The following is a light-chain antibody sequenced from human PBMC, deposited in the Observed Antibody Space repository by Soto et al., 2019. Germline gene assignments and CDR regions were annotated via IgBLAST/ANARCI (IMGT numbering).Light chain of an antibody. CDR2: GAS. CDR1: EGISSN. J-gene: IGKJ5*01. V-gene: IGKV3D-15*01. Sequence: ENVLTQSPGTLSLSPGEGATLSCRASEGISSNLAWYQQKPGQAPRLLIYGASTRATGIPARFGGSGSETEFTLTISSLESEDVALYYCQQYNDWVTFGQGTRLEIK. CDR3: QQYNDWVT.